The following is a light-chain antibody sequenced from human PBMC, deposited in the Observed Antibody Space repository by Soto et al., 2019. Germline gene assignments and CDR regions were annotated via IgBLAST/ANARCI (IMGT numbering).Light chain of an antibody. J-gene: IGKJ1*01. CDR1: QSVSGSY. V-gene: IGKV3-20*01. Sequence: EIVLTQSPGTLSLSPGETATLSCRASQSVSGSYLAWYQQKPGQAPRVLIYAASSRATGIPDRFRGSGSGTDFTLTISRLEPEDFAVYYCQQYNNWPSTFGQGTKVEIK. CDR3: QQYNNWPST. CDR2: AAS.